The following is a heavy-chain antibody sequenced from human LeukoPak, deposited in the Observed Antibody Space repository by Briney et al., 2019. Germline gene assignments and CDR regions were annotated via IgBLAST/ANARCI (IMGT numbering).Heavy chain of an antibody. CDR3: ARDGTRWGGSGYPIDY. CDR1: GFTFSSYG. V-gene: IGHV3-33*01. CDR2: IWYDGSNK. J-gene: IGHJ4*02. D-gene: IGHD3-22*01. Sequence: GGSLRLSCAASGFTFSSYGMHWVRQAPGKGLEWVAVIWYDGSNKYYADSVKGRFTISRDNSKNTLYLQMNSLRAEDTAVYYCARDGTRWGGSGYPIDYWGQGTLVTVSS.